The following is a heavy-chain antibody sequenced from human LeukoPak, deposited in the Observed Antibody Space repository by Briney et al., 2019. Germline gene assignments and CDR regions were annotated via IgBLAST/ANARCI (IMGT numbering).Heavy chain of an antibody. D-gene: IGHD4-17*01. Sequence: GASVKVSCKASGYTFTSYAISWVRQAPGQGLEWMGRIIPILGIANYAQKFQGRVTITADKSTSTAYMELSSLRSEDTAVYYCARLMTTVTTVPHWGQGTLVTVSS. J-gene: IGHJ4*02. CDR2: IIPILGIA. V-gene: IGHV1-69*04. CDR1: GYTFTSYA. CDR3: ARLMTTVTTVPH.